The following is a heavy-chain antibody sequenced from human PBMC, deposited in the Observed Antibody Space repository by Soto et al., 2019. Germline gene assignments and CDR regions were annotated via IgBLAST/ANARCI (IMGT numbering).Heavy chain of an antibody. V-gene: IGHV1-8*01. CDR2: MNPNSGNT. CDR1: GYTFTSYD. Sequence: ASVKVSCKASGYTFTSYDINLVQQATGQGLEWMGWMNPNSGNTGYAQKFQGRVTMTRNTSISTAYMELSSLRSEDTAVYYCARGYPSAYCGGDCYPYYYMDVWGKGTTVTV. J-gene: IGHJ6*03. CDR3: ARGYPSAYCGGDCYPYYYMDV. D-gene: IGHD2-21*01.